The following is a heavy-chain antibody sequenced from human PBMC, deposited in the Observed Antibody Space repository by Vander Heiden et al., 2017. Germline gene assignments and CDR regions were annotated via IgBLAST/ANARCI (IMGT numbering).Heavy chain of an antibody. Sequence: QVQLVESGGGLVKPGGSLRLSCAASGFTFSDHYMTGIRQAPGKGLEWVSFISSSGGRIYYADSVKGRFTISRDNAKNSLYLQMNSLRAEDTAMYYCARAPRDGSGWSLFLHFDYWGQGTRVTVSS. CDR1: GFTFSDHY. V-gene: IGHV3-11*01. CDR2: ISSSGGRI. CDR3: ARAPRDGSGWSLFLHFDY. J-gene: IGHJ4*02. D-gene: IGHD6-19*01.